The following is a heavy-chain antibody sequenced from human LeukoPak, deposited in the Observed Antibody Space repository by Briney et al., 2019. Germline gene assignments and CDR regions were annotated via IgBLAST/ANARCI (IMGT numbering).Heavy chain of an antibody. CDR3: ARPYSNDEPFDY. J-gene: IGHJ4*02. V-gene: IGHV1-2*02. CDR2: INPNSGVT. Sequence: GASVKVSCKASGYTFTGYYMHWVRQAPGQGLEWMGWINPNSGVTNYAQKFQDRVTMTRDTSISTAYMELSRLRSDDTAVYYCARPYSNDEPFDYWGQGTLVTVSS. D-gene: IGHD4-11*01. CDR1: GYTFTGYY.